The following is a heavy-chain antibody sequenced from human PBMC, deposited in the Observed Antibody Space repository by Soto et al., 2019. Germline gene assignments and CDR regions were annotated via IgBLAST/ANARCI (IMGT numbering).Heavy chain of an antibody. CDR1: GYTFISYG. V-gene: IGHV1-18*01. D-gene: IGHD1-26*01. J-gene: IGHJ5*02. Sequence: QVQLVQSGAEVKKPGASVKVSCKASGYTFISYGISWVRQAPGQGLEWMGWINAYNGNTNYALKLQGRITMTTDTTKSPAYMELRTLRSDDTAVYYCARAPVGPAWFEPWGQGTLVTVSS. CDR3: ARAPVGPAWFEP. CDR2: INAYNGNT.